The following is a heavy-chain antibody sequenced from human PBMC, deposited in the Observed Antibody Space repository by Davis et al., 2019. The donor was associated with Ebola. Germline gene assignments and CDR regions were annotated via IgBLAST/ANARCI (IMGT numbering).Heavy chain of an antibody. CDR2: ISAYNGNT. Sequence: AASVKVSCKASGYTFTSYGISWVRQAPGQGLEWMGWISAYNGNTNYAQKFQGRVTITADKSTSTAYMELSSLRSEDTAVYYCARDLGMINDYWGQGTLVTVSS. J-gene: IGHJ4*02. CDR3: ARDLGMINDY. V-gene: IGHV1-18*01. CDR1: GYTFTSYG. D-gene: IGHD3-16*01.